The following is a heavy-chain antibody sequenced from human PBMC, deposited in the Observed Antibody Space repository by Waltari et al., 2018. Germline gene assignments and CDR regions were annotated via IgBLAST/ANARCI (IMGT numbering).Heavy chain of an antibody. Sequence: QVQLQQWGAGLLKPAETLSLTCAVYGGSFSGYYWSWIRQPPGQGLEWIGEINRSGSTNYNPSLKSRVTISVDTSNNQFSLKLSSVTAADTAVYYCARGRGYGQSDYWGQGTLVTVSS. CDR3: ARGRGYGQSDY. J-gene: IGHJ4*02. CDR1: GGSFSGYY. D-gene: IGHD2-15*01. CDR2: INRSGST. V-gene: IGHV4-34*02.